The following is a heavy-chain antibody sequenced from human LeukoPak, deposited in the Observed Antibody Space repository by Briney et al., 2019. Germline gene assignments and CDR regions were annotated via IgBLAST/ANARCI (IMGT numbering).Heavy chain of an antibody. CDR2: IRFDESNK. D-gene: IGHD1-14*01. CDR1: GFTFSSYG. V-gene: IGHV3-30*02. CDR3: AKDRWDDHPNYFDY. Sequence: GGSLRLSCAASGFTFSSYGMHWVRQAPGKGLEWVAFIRFDESNKSYAASVKGRFTISRDNSKNTLYLQMNSLRAEDTAVYYCAKDRWDDHPNYFDYWGQGTLVTVSS. J-gene: IGHJ4*02.